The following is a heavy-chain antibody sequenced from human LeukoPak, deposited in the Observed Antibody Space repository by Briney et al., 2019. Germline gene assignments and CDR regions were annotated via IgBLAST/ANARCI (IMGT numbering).Heavy chain of an antibody. V-gene: IGHV3-48*01. CDR1: GFTFSTYS. Sequence: GGSLRLSCAASGFTFSTYSMNWVRQAPGKGLEWVSYISGSGSTIYYADSVKGRFTISRDNAKNSLYLQMNSLRAEDTAVYYCARFYFGSGKYYFDYWGQGTPVTVSS. J-gene: IGHJ4*02. CDR2: ISGSGSTI. CDR3: ARFYFGSGKYYFDY. D-gene: IGHD3-10*01.